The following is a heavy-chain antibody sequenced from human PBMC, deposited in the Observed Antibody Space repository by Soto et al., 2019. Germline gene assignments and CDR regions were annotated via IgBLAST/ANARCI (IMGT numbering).Heavy chain of an antibody. CDR1: GFTLRNYA. V-gene: IGHV3-23*01. Sequence: LRLSCEASGFTLRNYAMTWVRQAPGKGLEWVSLISANDVGTYYAESVKTRFTISTDQARNTVYLQMDSLRADDTAIYYCAKAKNDYNWDNRPPFDYWGQGTLVTVSS. J-gene: IGHJ4*02. D-gene: IGHD1-20*01. CDR3: AKAKNDYNWDNRPPFDY. CDR2: ISANDVGT.